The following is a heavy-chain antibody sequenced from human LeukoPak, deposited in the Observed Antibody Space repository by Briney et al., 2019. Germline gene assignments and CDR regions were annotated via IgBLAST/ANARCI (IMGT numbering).Heavy chain of an antibody. V-gene: IGHV3-30*02. CDR3: AKASSGSYESGFDY. CDR1: GFTLSSYG. CDR2: IRYDGSNK. Sequence: PGGSLRLSCAASGFTLSSYGMHWVRQAPGKGLEWVAFIRYDGSNKYYADSVKGRFTISRDNSKNTLYLQMNSLRAEDTAVYYCAKASSGSYESGFDYWGQGTLVTVSS. D-gene: IGHD1-26*01. J-gene: IGHJ4*02.